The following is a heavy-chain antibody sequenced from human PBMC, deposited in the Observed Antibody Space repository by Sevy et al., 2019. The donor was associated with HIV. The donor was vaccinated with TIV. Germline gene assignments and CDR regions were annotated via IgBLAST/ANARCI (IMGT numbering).Heavy chain of an antibody. CDR3: AGELQVDTAMGHNWFDP. V-gene: IGHV4-38-2*02. Sequence: SETLSLTCTVSGYSIGSDHYWGWIRQPPGKGLEWIASIYRSGSTYYNPSLKSRVTMSLDTSRNQFSLKVRSVTAADTALYYCAGELQVDTAMGHNWFDPWGHGTLVTVSS. D-gene: IGHD5-18*01. J-gene: IGHJ5*02. CDR1: GYSIGSDHY. CDR2: IYRSGST.